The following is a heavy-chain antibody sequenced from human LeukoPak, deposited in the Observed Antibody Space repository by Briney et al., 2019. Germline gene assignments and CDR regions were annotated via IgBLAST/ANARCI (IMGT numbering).Heavy chain of an antibody. CDR3: TTSIEY. CDR2: IKSKTDGGTT. V-gene: IGHV3-15*01. Sequence: GGSLRLSCAASGFTFSNAWMSWVRQAPGKGLEWAGRIKSKTDGGTTDYAAPVKGRFTISRDDSKNTLYLQMNSLKTEDTAVYYCTTSIEYWGQGTLVTVSS. J-gene: IGHJ4*02. CDR1: GFTFSNAW. D-gene: IGHD6-6*01.